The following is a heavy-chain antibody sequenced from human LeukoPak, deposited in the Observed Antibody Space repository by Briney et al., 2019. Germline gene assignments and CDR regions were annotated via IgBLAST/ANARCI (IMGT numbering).Heavy chain of an antibody. CDR2: IQYDGDNK. D-gene: IGHD1-26*01. CDR3: AKRWDSTWSYFDH. Sequence: GGSLRHSCVASGFTFTRSAMHWVRQAPGKGLEWVAFIQYDGDNKYYADSVKGRFTTSRDDSENTLYLQMNSLTVEDTAVYYCAKRWDSTWSYFDHWGQGTLVTVSS. CDR1: GFTFTRSA. V-gene: IGHV3-30*02. J-gene: IGHJ4*02.